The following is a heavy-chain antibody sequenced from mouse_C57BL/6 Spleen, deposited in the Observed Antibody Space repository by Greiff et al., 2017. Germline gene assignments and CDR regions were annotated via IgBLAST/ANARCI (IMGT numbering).Heavy chain of an antibody. CDR2: FHPYNDDT. D-gene: IGHD2-4*01. CDR3: ARVGYDYCAMDY. Sequence: VKLMESGAELVKPGASVKMSCKASGYTFTTYPIEWMKQNHGKSLEWIGNFHPYNDDTKYNEKFKGKATLTVEKSSSTVYLELCRLTSDDSSVYYCARVGYDYCAMDYWGQGASVTVSS. CDR1: GYTFTTYP. V-gene: IGHV1-47*01. J-gene: IGHJ4*01.